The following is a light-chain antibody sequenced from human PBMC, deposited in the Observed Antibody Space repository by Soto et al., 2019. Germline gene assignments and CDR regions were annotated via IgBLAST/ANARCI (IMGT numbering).Light chain of an antibody. J-gene: IGKJ1*01. CDR1: QSVSSD. CDR2: GAS. CDR3: QQYNNWPRT. V-gene: IGKV3-15*01. Sequence: EIVMTQSPATLSVSPGERATLACRASQSVSSDLAWYHQKPGQAPRILSYGASTRATGIPARFSGSGSGTEFTLTINSLQSEDFAVYYCQQYNNWPRTFGQGTKVDIK.